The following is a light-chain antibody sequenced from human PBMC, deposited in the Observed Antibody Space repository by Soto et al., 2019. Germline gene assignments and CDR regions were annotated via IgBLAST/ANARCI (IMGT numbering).Light chain of an antibody. CDR2: SNN. CDR1: SSNIGSNT. CDR3: AAWDDSLNGRAV. Sequence: QSVLTQPPSASGTPGQRVTISCSGSSSNIGSNTVNWYQQLPGTAPKLLIYSNNQWPSGVPDRFSGSKSGTSASLAISGLQSEDEADYYCAAWDDSLNGRAVFGGGTQLTVL. J-gene: IGLJ7*01. V-gene: IGLV1-44*01.